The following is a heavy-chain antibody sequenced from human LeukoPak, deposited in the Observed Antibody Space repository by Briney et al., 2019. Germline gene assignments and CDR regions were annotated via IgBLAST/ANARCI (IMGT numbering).Heavy chain of an antibody. V-gene: IGHV3-53*01. CDR3: ARWGELEIVFDI. CDR1: GFTVSSNH. J-gene: IGHJ3*02. CDR2: IYSGGST. D-gene: IGHD1-26*01. Sequence: GGSLRLSCAASGFTVSSNHMSWVRQAPGKGLEWVSVIYSGGSTYYADSVKGRFTISRDNYKNTLYLQMNSLRAEDTAVYYCARWGELEIVFDIWGQGTMVTVSS.